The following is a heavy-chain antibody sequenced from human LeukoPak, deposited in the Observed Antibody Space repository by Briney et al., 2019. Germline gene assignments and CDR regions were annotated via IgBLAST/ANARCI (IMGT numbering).Heavy chain of an antibody. CDR1: GFTFSSYS. Sequence: PGGSLRLSCAASGFTFSSYSMNWVRQAPGKGLEWVSSISSSSSYIYYADSVKGRFTISRDNAKSSLYLQMNSLRAEDTAVYYCARRFLEWLLPDYWGQGTLVTVSS. J-gene: IGHJ4*02. CDR3: ARRFLEWLLPDY. D-gene: IGHD3-3*01. V-gene: IGHV3-21*01. CDR2: ISSSSSYI.